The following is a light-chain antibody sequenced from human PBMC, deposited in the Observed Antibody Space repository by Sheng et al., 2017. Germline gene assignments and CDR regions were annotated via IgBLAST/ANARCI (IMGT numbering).Light chain of an antibody. CDR3: QQYHTYPWT. CDR1: QRIDSW. V-gene: IGKV1-5*03. CDR2: KAS. J-gene: IGKJ1*01. Sequence: DIQMTQSPSALSASVGDRVTITCRASQRIDSWLAWFQQKPGKAPXLLIFKASTLQSAVPSRFSGSQSGTDFTLIISSLQPDDFATYYCQQYHTYPWTFGQGTRVEVK.